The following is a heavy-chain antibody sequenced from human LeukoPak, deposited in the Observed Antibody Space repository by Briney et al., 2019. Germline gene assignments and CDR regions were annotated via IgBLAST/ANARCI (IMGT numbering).Heavy chain of an antibody. Sequence: SGGSLRLSCAASAFTFSSYAMSWVRQAPGKGLEWVSAISGSGGSTYYADSVKGRFTLSRDNSKNTLYLQMNSLRAEETAVYYCAKCKQQLVLHYWGQGTLVTVSS. J-gene: IGHJ4*02. CDR1: AFTFSSYA. D-gene: IGHD6-13*01. CDR2: ISGSGGST. V-gene: IGHV3-23*01. CDR3: AKCKQQLVLHY.